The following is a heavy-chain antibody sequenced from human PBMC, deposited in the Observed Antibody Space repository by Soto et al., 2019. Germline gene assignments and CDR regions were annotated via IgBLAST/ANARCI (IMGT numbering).Heavy chain of an antibody. D-gene: IGHD3-22*01. CDR1: GFTFDDYA. V-gene: IGHV3-9*01. CDR2: ISWNSGSI. J-gene: IGHJ2*01. Sequence: EVQLVESGGGLVQPGRSLRLSCAASGFTFDDYAMHWVRQAPGKGLEWVSGISWNSGSIGYADSVKGRFTISRDNAKNSLYLQMNSLRAEDTALYYCAKGDYYDSEGDWYFDLWGRGTLVTVSS. CDR3: AKGDYYDSEGDWYFDL.